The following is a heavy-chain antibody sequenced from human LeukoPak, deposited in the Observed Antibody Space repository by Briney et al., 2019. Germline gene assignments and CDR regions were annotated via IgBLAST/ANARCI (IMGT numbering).Heavy chain of an antibody. Sequence: GGSLRLSCAASGFTFDDYAMHWVRQAPGKGLEWVSLISWDGGSTYCADSVRGRFTISRDNSKNSLYLQMNSLRAEDTALYYCAKGSPPYYYDSSVYYYYYMDVWGKGTTVTVSS. V-gene: IGHV3-43D*03. CDR3: AKGSPPYYYDSSVYYYYYMDV. J-gene: IGHJ6*03. CDR1: GFTFDDYA. D-gene: IGHD3-22*01. CDR2: ISWDGGST.